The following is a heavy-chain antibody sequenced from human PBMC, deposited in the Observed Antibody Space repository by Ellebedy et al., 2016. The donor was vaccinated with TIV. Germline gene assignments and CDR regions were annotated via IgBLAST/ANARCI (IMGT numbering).Heavy chain of an antibody. Sequence: GESLKISCAASGFTFSGSAMHWVRQASGKGLEWVGRIRSKANSYATAYAASVKGRFTISRDDSKNTAYLQMNSLKTEDTAVYYCTGSDSSVGYWGQGTLVTVSS. V-gene: IGHV3-73*01. J-gene: IGHJ4*02. CDR1: GFTFSGSA. CDR2: IRSKANSYAT. D-gene: IGHD3-22*01. CDR3: TGSDSSVGY.